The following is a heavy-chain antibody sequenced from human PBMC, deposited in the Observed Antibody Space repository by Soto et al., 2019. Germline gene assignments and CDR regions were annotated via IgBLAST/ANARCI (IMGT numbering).Heavy chain of an antibody. CDR2: ISHDGSNK. J-gene: IGHJ3*02. Sequence: QVQLVESGGGVVQPGRSLRLSCAASGFTFSSYAMHWVRQAPGKGLEWVAVISHDGSNKYYADSVKGRFTISRDNSKNTLYLQMNSLRAEDTAVYYCARGLDYGDYGAFDIWGQGTMVTVSS. V-gene: IGHV3-30-3*01. D-gene: IGHD4-17*01. CDR3: ARGLDYGDYGAFDI. CDR1: GFTFSSYA.